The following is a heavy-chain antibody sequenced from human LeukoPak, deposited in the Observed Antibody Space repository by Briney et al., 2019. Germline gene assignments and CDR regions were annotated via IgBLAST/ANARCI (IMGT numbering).Heavy chain of an antibody. CDR1: GDSLSSYF. V-gene: IGHV4-59*08. J-gene: IGHJ4*02. CDR2: ISNSGST. D-gene: IGHD1-26*01. CDR3: GRHPNSGSFFGAVDY. Sequence: SETLSLTCTVSGDSLSSYFWSWIRQPPGKGLEWIGYISNSGSTNSSPSLKSRVTISVDTSTNQFSLKLSSVTATDTAVYYCGRHPNSGSFFGAVDYWGQGTLVTVSS.